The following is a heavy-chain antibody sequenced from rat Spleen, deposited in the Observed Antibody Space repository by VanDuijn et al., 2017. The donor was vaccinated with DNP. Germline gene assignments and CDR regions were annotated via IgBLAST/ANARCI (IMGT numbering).Heavy chain of an antibody. CDR2: ISYSGST. J-gene: IGHJ1*01. Sequence: EVQLRESGPGLVKPSQSLSLTCSVTGFSITSKYWAWIRKLPGDKMEWIGHISYSGSTGYNPSLKSRISITRDTSKNQFFLHLNSVTTEDTATYYCARGNDGYFPNWYFDFWGPGTMVTVSS. V-gene: IGHV3-1*01. CDR1: GFSITSKY. D-gene: IGHD1-12*03. CDR3: ARGNDGYFPNWYFDF.